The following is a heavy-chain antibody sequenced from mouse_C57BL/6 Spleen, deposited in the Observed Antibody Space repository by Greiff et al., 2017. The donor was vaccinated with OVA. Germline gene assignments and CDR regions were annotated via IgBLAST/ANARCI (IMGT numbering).Heavy chain of an antibody. CDR2: IHPNSGST. CDR1: GYTFTSYW. CDR3: ARQGDYYYGSSYPNWYFDV. J-gene: IGHJ1*03. V-gene: IGHV1-64*01. Sequence: VQLQQPGAELVKPGASVKLSCKASGYTFTSYWMHWVKQRPGQGLEWIGMIHPNSGSTNYNEKFKSKATLTVDKSSSTAYMQLSSLTSEDSAVYYCARQGDYYYGSSYPNWYFDVWGTGTTVTVSS. D-gene: IGHD1-1*01.